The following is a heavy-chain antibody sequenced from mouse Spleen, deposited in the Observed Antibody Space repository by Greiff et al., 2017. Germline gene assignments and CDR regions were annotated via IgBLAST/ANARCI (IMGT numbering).Heavy chain of an antibody. D-gene: IGHD1-1*01. J-gene: IGHJ2*01. CDR3: TTGYGSSQYYFDY. CDR1: GFNIKDDY. Sequence: EVQLQQSGAELVRPGASVKLSCTASGFNIKDDYMHWVKQRPEQGLEWIGWIDPDNGDTEYASKFQGKATITADTSSNTAYLQLSSLTSEDTAVYYCTTGYGSSQYYFDYWGQGTTLTVSS. V-gene: IGHV14-4*01. CDR2: IDPDNGDT.